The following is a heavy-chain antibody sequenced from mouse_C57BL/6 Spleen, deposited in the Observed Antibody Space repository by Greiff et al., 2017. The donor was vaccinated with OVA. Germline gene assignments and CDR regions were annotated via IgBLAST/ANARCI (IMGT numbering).Heavy chain of an antibody. J-gene: IGHJ3*01. CDR1: GYSITSGYY. Sequence: EVQLQQSGPGLVKPSQSLSLTCSVTGYSITSGYYWNWIRQFPGNKLEWMGYISYDGSNNYNPSLKNRISITRDTSKNQFFLKLNSVTTEDTATYYCASPSNLFAYWGQGTLVTVSA. V-gene: IGHV3-6*01. CDR3: ASPSNLFAY. D-gene: IGHD4-1*01. CDR2: ISYDGSN.